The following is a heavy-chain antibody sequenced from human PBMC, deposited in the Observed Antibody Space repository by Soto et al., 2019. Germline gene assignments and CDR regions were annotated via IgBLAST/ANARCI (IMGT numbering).Heavy chain of an antibody. CDR1: GGSFSGYY. Sequence: SEALSLTCAGYGGSFSGYYWSWIRQPPGKGLEWIGEINHSGSPNYNPSLKSRVTISVDTSNNRFSLKLSFVTAADTAVYYCARGIGDSSSWYYWGQGTLVPVSS. D-gene: IGHD6-13*01. V-gene: IGHV4-34*01. CDR3: ARGIGDSSSWYY. CDR2: INHSGSP. J-gene: IGHJ4*02.